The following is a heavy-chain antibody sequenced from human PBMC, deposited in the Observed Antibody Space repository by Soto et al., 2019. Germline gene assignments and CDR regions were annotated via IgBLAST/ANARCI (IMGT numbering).Heavy chain of an antibody. D-gene: IGHD5-12*01. Sequence: PWGSLRLSCAPSVFTFISYIMNWFRQAPGKGLEWVSYISSSGTTIYYADSVKGRFTISRDNAKNSLSLQMNSLRDEDTAVYYCARDSVRGGYPSPRYWGQGTLVTVSS. CDR3: ARDSVRGGYPSPRY. CDR2: ISSSGTTI. V-gene: IGHV3-48*02. J-gene: IGHJ4*02. CDR1: VFTFISYI.